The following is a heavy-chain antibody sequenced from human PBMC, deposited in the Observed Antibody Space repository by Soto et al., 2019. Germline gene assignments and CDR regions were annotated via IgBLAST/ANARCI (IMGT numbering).Heavy chain of an antibody. D-gene: IGHD3-16*01. CDR2: ISSSSTNI. Sequence: ESGGGLVQPGGSLRLSCAASGFTISGNAMNWVRQAPGRGLEWVSYISSSSTNIHDADSVRGRFTISRDNAKNSLYLQMNSLRDEDTAVYRWARDLSWGSKWYYYMDVWGKGDTVTVSS. CDR1: GFTISGNA. CDR3: ARDLSWGSKWYYYMDV. V-gene: IGHV3-48*02. J-gene: IGHJ6*03.